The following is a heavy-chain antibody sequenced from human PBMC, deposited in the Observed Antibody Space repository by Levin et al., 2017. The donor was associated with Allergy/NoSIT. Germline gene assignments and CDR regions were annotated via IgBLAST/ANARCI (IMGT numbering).Heavy chain of an antibody. CDR2: ISAYNGNT. J-gene: IGHJ6*02. Sequence: GASVKVSCKASGYTFTSYGISWVRQAPGQGLEWMGWISAYNGNTNYAQKLQGRVTMTTDTSTSTAYMELRSLRSDDTAVYYCARDLFWGHVLLWFGESPKDRPEVAYYYYGMDGWGQGTTVTVSS. CDR1: GYTFTSYG. CDR3: ARDLFWGHVLLWFGESPKDRPEVAYYYYGMDG. D-gene: IGHD3-10*01. V-gene: IGHV1-18*01.